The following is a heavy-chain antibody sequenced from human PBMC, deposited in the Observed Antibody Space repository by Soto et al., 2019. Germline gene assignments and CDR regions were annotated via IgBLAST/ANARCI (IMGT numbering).Heavy chain of an antibody. CDR1: GFTFSDYW. V-gene: IGHV3-74*01. Sequence: EVQLVESGGGLVQPGESLRLSCAASGFTFSDYWMHWVRQAPGKGLVWVSRINSDGSTTTYADSVKGRFTISRDNAKNTVYRQMNSLRAEDTAVYYWARGGTRAHEYWGQGTRVTVSS. J-gene: IGHJ4*02. D-gene: IGHD3-16*01. CDR2: INSDGSTT. CDR3: ARGGTRAHEY.